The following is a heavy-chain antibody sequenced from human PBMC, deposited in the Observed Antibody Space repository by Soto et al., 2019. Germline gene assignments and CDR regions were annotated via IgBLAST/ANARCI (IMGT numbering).Heavy chain of an antibody. CDR2: ISYDGSNK. Sequence: QVQLVESGGGVVQPGRSLRLSCAASGFTFSSYGMHWVRQAPGKGLEWVAVISYDGSNKYYADSVKGRFTISRDNSKNTLYLQINSLRAEDTAVYYCAKTYYYGSGSYVNGMDVWGQGTTVTVSS. CDR3: AKTYYYGSGSYVNGMDV. J-gene: IGHJ6*02. V-gene: IGHV3-30*18. D-gene: IGHD3-10*01. CDR1: GFTFSSYG.